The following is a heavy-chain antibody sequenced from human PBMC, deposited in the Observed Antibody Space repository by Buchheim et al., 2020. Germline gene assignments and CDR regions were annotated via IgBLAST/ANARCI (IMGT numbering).Heavy chain of an antibody. Sequence: EVQLVESGGGLVQPGGSLRLSCAASGFTFSNYNMNWVRQAPGKGLEWVSYISTTSRTIYYADSVKGRFTISRDNARNSLYLQMNSLRDADTAVYYCARIYHASGVYNGMDVWGQGTT. CDR3: ARIYHASGVYNGMDV. CDR2: ISTTSRTI. CDR1: GFTFSNYN. V-gene: IGHV3-48*02. D-gene: IGHD7-27*01. J-gene: IGHJ6*02.